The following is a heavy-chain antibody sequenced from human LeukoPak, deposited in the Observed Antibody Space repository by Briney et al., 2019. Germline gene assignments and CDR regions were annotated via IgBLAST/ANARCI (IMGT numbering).Heavy chain of an antibody. V-gene: IGHV1-69*05. D-gene: IGHD1-1*01. Sequence: SVKVSCKASGGTFSSYAISWVRQAPGQGLEWMGGIIPIFGTANYAQKFQGRVTITTDESTSTAYMELSSLRAEDTAVYHCARGHHWNLRNMDVWGQGTTVTVSS. J-gene: IGHJ6*02. CDR2: IIPIFGTA. CDR3: ARGHHWNLRNMDV. CDR1: GGTFSSYA.